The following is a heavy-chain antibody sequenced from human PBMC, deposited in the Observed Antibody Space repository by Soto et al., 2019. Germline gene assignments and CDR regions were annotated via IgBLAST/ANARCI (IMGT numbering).Heavy chain of an antibody. CDR3: AREIYCSSTSCYWPPAYYYYGMDV. D-gene: IGHD2-2*01. CDR1: GFTFSSYW. J-gene: IGHJ6*02. CDR2: IKQDGSEK. V-gene: IGHV3-7*03. Sequence: GGSLRLSCAASGFTFSSYWMSWVRQAPGKGLEWVANIKQDGSEKYYVDSVKGRFTISRDNAKNSLYLQMNSLRAEDTAVYYCAREIYCSSTSCYWPPAYYYYGMDVWGQGTTVTVSS.